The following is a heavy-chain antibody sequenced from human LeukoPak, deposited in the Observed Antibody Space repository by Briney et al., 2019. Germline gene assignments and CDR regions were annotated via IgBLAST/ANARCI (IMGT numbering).Heavy chain of an antibody. J-gene: IGHJ6*03. CDR2: IYYSGSS. V-gene: IGHV4-59*01. CDR3: SREVREGVEVATIWLRGYYYYYMDV. CDR1: GGSISSYY. Sequence: SQTLSLTCTVSGGSISSYYWSCIRQPSAKGLEWVGYIYYSGSSNYNPSLKRRISISVGTIKNQFSLNVCSVAAADTAVYLCSREVREGVEVATIWLRGYYYYYMDVWGKGTTDTVSS. D-gene: IGHD5-12*01.